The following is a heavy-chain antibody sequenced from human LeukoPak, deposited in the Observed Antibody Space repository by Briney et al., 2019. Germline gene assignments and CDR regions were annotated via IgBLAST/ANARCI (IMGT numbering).Heavy chain of an antibody. CDR1: GYTFTGYY. Sequence: ASVNVSCKASGYTFTGYYMHWVRQAPGQGLEWMGWINPNSGGTNYAQKFQGRVTMTRDTSISTAYMELSRLRSDDTAVYYCAREGQIAAAAAFDYWGQGTLVTVSS. J-gene: IGHJ4*02. D-gene: IGHD6-13*01. CDR3: AREGQIAAAAAFDY. CDR2: INPNSGGT. V-gene: IGHV1-2*02.